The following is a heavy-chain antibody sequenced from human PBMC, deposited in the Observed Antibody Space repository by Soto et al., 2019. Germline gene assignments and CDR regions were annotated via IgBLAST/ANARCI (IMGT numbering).Heavy chain of an antibody. Sequence: GGSLRHSCASSGFTFSSYSMSCVRPAPGKGLEWVSYISSSSSTIYYADSVKGRFTISRDNAKNSLYLQMNSLRDEATAVYYCARENYGDYLNWFDPWGQGTLVTVSS. J-gene: IGHJ5*02. CDR1: GFTFSSYS. CDR3: ARENYGDYLNWFDP. D-gene: IGHD4-17*01. CDR2: ISSSSSTI. V-gene: IGHV3-48*02.